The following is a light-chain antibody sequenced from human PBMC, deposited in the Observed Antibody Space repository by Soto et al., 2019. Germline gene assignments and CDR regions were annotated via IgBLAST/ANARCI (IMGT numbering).Light chain of an antibody. J-gene: IGKJ1*01. CDR3: QQYNSWT. CDR2: DAS. CDR1: QSISSW. V-gene: IGKV1-5*01. Sequence: DIQMTQSPSTLSASVGDRVTITCRASQSISSWLAWYQQKPGKAPKLLIYDASSLESGVPPRFSGSGSGTEFTLTISSLQPDDFATYYCQQYNSWTLGQGTKVEIK.